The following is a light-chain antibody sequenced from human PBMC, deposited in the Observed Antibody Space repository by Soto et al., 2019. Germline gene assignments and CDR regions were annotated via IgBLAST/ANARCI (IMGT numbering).Light chain of an antibody. J-gene: IGKJ4*01. V-gene: IGKV2-28*01. CDR1: QSLLHSNGYNY. CDR2: SGS. CDR3: MHALQTPSLV. Sequence: DIVMTQSPLSLPVTPGEPASISCRSSQSLLHSNGYNYLDWYLQKPGQSPQLLIYSGSNRASGVPDRFGGGGSGTDYTLTISRVEAEDVGVYYCMHALQTPSLVFGGGTKVEIK.